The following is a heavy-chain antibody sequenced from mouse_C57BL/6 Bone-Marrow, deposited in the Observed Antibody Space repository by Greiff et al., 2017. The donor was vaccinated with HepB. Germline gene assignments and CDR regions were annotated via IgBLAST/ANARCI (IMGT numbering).Heavy chain of an antibody. CDR3: ARSAYYSNYYFDY. J-gene: IGHJ2*01. Sequence: EVQLVESVAELVRPGASVKLSCTASGFNIKNTYMHWVKQRPEQGLEWIGRIDPANGNTKYAPKFQGKATITADTSSNTAYLQLSSLTSEDTAIYYCARSAYYSNYYFDYWGQGTTLTVSS. CDR1: GFNIKNTY. D-gene: IGHD2-5*01. V-gene: IGHV14-3*01. CDR2: IDPANGNT.